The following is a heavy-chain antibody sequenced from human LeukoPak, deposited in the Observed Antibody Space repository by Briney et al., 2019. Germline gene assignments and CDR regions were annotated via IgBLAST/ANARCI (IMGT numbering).Heavy chain of an antibody. CDR3: ARDRYSGYDGFGAFDI. J-gene: IGHJ3*02. Sequence: ASVKVSCKASGYTFTSYYMHWVRQAPGQGLEWMGIINPSGGSTSYAQKFQGRVTMTRDTSTSTVYMELSSLRSEDTAVYYCARDRYSGYDGFGAFDIWGQGTMVTVSS. D-gene: IGHD5-12*01. CDR2: INPSGGST. CDR1: GYTFTSYY. V-gene: IGHV1-46*01.